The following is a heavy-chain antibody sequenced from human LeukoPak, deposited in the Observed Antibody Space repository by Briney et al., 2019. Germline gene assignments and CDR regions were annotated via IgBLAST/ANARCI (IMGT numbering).Heavy chain of an antibody. CDR2: SRNKASSYTT. CDR3: GRIAIYANNGMDV. V-gene: IGHV3-72*01. D-gene: IGHD2/OR15-2a*01. J-gene: IGHJ6*02. CDR1: GFKFSDHY. Sequence: GGSLRLSCAASGFKFSDHYIDWVRQAPGKGLEWVGRSRNKASSYTTEYAASVEGRFTISRDVSESSLYLQMNSLRTEDTAVYYCGRIAIYANNGMDVWGQGTTDTVSS.